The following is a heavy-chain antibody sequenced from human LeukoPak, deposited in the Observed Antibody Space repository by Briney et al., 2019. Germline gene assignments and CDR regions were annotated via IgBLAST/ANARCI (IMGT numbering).Heavy chain of an antibody. CDR1: GFIFSSSG. Sequence: GGSLRLSCAASGFIFSSSGMSWVRQAPGKGLEWVSTISDNGGSTYYPDSVKGRFTISRDNSKNTLYLQMNSLRAEDTAVYYCAKDPDDYDSSGYSDYWGQGTLVTVSS. D-gene: IGHD3-22*01. CDR2: ISDNGGST. CDR3: AKDPDDYDSSGYSDY. V-gene: IGHV3-23*01. J-gene: IGHJ4*02.